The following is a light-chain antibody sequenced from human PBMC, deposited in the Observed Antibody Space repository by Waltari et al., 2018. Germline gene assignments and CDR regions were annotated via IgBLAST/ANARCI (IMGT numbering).Light chain of an antibody. CDR1: RSDVGGYNY. V-gene: IGLV2-14*01. J-gene: IGLJ3*02. CDR3: SSYTTMSTLV. CDR2: DVS. Sequence: QSALTQPAPVSGPPGQSITISCTGTRSDVGGYNYVSWYQQHPGKAPKLLIYDVSNRPSGVSNRFSGSKSGNTASLTISGLQPEDEADYYCSSYTTMSTLVLGGGTKLTVL.